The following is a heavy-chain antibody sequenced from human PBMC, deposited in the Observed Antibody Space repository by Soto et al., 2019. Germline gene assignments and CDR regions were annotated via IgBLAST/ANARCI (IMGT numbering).Heavy chain of an antibody. D-gene: IGHD2-8*01. V-gene: IGHV1-3*01. Sequence: ALVKVACKTSGYTNTIYAMHWGRQKNGQRLEWMGWINAGNGNTKYSQKFQGRVTITRDTSASTAYMELSSLRSEDTAVYYCARGPLDYPIPDFDPWGQGTLVTVSS. J-gene: IGHJ5*02. CDR3: ARGPLDYPIPDFDP. CDR2: INAGNGNT. CDR1: GYTNTIYA.